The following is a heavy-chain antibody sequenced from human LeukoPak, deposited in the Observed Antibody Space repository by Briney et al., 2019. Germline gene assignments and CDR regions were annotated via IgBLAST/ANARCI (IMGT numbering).Heavy chain of an antibody. CDR2: ISGSGGST. CDR1: GFTFSSYA. J-gene: IGHJ4*02. D-gene: IGHD3-10*01. CDR3: AKDFLYNVVDY. Sequence: PGGSLRLSCAASGFTFSSYAMSWVRQAPGKGLEWVSAISGSGGSTYYADSVKGRLTIYRDNSKNTLYPQMNSLRAEDTAVYSCAKDFLYNVVDYWGQGTLVAVSS. V-gene: IGHV3-23*01.